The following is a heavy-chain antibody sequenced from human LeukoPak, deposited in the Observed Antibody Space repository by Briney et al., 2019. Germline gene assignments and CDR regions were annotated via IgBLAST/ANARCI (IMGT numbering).Heavy chain of an antibody. D-gene: IGHD3-10*01. V-gene: IGHV3-23*01. CDR1: GFTVSSNY. J-gene: IGHJ4*02. CDR3: AKDIWFGDPGEY. Sequence: GGSLRLSCAASGFTVSSNYMSWVRQAPGKGLEWVSAISGSGGSTYYAGSVKGRFTISRDNSKNTLYLQMNSLRAEDTAVYYCAKDIWFGDPGEYWGQGTLVTVSS. CDR2: ISGSGGST.